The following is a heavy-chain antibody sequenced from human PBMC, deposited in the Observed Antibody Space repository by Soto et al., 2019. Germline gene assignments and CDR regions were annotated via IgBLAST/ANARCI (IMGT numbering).Heavy chain of an antibody. D-gene: IGHD3-22*01. CDR1: GGSISSGGYY. CDR2: SYYSGIT. Sequence: QVQLQEAGPGLVKPSQTLSLTCTVSGGSISSGGYYWSWIRQHPGKGLEWIGYSYYSGITYYNPSLKSRVTISVDTSKNQFSLKLRSVTAADTAVYYCARKTKGLEGFDYWGQGTLVTVSS. J-gene: IGHJ4*02. V-gene: IGHV4-31*03. CDR3: ARKTKGLEGFDY.